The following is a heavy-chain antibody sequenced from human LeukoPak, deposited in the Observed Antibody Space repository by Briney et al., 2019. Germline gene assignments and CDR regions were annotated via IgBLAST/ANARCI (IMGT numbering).Heavy chain of an antibody. CDR3: ARRYYDSSDNYFDP. V-gene: IGHV4-59*01. D-gene: IGHD3-22*01. CDR1: GGSISSYY. CDR2: IYYSGST. J-gene: IGHJ5*02. Sequence: PSETLSLTCTVSGGSISSYYWSWTRQPPGKGLEWIGYIYYSGSTNYNPSLKSRVTISVDTSKNQFSLKLSSVTAADTAVYYCARRYYDSSDNYFDPWGQGTLVTVSS.